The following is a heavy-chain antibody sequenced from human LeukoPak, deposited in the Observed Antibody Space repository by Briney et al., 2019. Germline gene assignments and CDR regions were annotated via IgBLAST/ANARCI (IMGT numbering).Heavy chain of an antibody. CDR2: ISYDGSKK. CDR1: GFTFRNYG. D-gene: IGHD1-26*01. CDR3: ARDRIVGATRGGDFDH. Sequence: PGKSLRLSCAASGFTFRNYGMHWVRQAPGKGLEWVAVISYDGSKKYYADSVKGRFTISRDNSKNTLYLQMNSLRVEDTAVYYCARDRIVGATRGGDFDHWGQGTLVTVSS. V-gene: IGHV3-30*03. J-gene: IGHJ4*02.